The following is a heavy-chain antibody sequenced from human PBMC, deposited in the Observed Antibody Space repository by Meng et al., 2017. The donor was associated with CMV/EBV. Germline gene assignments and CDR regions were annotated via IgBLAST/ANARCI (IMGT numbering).Heavy chain of an antibody. CDR2: IYYSGST. V-gene: IGHV4-61*05. D-gene: IGHD6-13*01. CDR1: GGSISSSSYY. Sequence: GSLRLSCTVSGGSISSSSYYWGWIRQPPGKGLEWIGYIYYSGSTNYNPSLKSRVTISVDTSKNQFSLKLSSVTAADTAVYYCARRIAAAGFYYGMDVWGQGTTVTVSS. CDR3: ARRIAAAGFYYGMDV. J-gene: IGHJ6*02.